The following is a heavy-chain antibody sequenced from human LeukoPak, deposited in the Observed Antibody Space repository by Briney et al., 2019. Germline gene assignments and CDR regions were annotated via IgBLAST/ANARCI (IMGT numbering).Heavy chain of an antibody. CDR1: GFTFSSYS. CDR2: ISSSSSTI. J-gene: IGHJ4*02. CDR3: ARDYLGYCSGGSCYSLDYFDY. Sequence: GGSLRLSCAASGFTFSSYSMNWVRQAPGKGLEWVSYISSSSSTIYYADSVKGRFTISRDNAKNSLYLQMNSLRAEDTAVYYCARDYLGYCSGGSCYSLDYFDYWAREPWSPSPQ. D-gene: IGHD2-15*01. V-gene: IGHV3-48*04.